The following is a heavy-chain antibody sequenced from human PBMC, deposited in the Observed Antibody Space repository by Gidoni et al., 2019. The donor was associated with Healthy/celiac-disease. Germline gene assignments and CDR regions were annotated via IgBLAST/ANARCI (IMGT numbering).Heavy chain of an antibody. CDR3: AKEKAYYYDSSGAWYFDL. J-gene: IGHJ2*01. D-gene: IGHD3-22*01. V-gene: IGHV3-30*18. CDR1: GFTFSSYG. CDR2: ISYDGSNK. Sequence: QVQLVESGGGVVQPGRSLRLSCAASGFTFSSYGLHWVRQAPGKGLEWVAVISYDGSNKYYADSVKGRFTISRDNSKNTLYLQMNSLRAEDTAVYYCAKEKAYYYDSSGAWYFDLWGRGTLVTVSS.